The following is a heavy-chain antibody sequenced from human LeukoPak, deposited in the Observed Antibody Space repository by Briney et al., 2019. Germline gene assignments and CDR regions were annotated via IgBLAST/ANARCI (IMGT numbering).Heavy chain of an antibody. CDR3: ARGGYYGSGSFPDY. D-gene: IGHD3-10*01. CDR1: GYTFTGNH. J-gene: IGHJ4*02. Sequence: ASVKVSCKASGYTFTGNHMHWVRQAPGQGLEWMGWISAYNGDTNYAQNLQGRVTMTTDTSTSTAYMDLRSLRSDDTAVYYCARGGYYGSGSFPDYWGQGTLVTVSS. V-gene: IGHV1-18*04. CDR2: ISAYNGDT.